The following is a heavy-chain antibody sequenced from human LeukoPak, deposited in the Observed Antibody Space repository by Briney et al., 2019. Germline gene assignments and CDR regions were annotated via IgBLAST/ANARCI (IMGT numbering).Heavy chain of an antibody. V-gene: IGHV4-61*02. Sequence: SQTLSLTCTVSGGSISSGSYYWSWIRQPAGKGLEWIGRIYTSGSTNYNPSLKSRVTISVDTSKNQFSLKLSSVTAADTAVYYCAREGALGYCSSTSCHLSHYYYYYMDVWGKGTTVTVSS. CDR3: AREGALGYCSSTSCHLSHYYYYYMDV. CDR1: GGSISSGSYY. D-gene: IGHD2-2*01. CDR2: IYTSGST. J-gene: IGHJ6*03.